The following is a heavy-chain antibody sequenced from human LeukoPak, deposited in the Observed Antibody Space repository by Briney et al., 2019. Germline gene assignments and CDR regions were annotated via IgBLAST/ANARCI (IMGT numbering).Heavy chain of an antibody. V-gene: IGHV3-11*01. D-gene: IGHD3-3*01. J-gene: IGHJ4*02. Sequence: GGSLRLSCAASGFTFSDYYMSWIRQAPGKGLEWVSYISSRGSTIYYADSVKGRFTISRDNAKNSLYLQMNSLRAEDTAVYYCARVVRFLEWLCLDYWGQGTLVTVSS. CDR2: ISSRGSTI. CDR1: GFTFSDYY. CDR3: ARVVRFLEWLCLDY.